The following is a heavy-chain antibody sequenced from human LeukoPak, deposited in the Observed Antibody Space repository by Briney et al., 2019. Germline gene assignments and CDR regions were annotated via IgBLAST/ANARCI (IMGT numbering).Heavy chain of an antibody. J-gene: IGHJ4*02. D-gene: IGHD2/OR15-2a*01. V-gene: IGHV1-46*01. CDR3: ARVSGSTAGLFDY. CDR1: GYTFTSYY. CDR2: INPSGGST. Sequence: ASVKVSCKASGYTFTSYYMHWVRQAPGQGLEWMGIINPSGGSTSYAQKFQGRATMTRDTSTSTVYMELSRLRSDDTAVYYCARVSGSTAGLFDYWGQGTLVTVSS.